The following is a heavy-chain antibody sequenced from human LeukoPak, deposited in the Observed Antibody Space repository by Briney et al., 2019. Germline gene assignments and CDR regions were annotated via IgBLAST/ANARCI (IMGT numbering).Heavy chain of an antibody. D-gene: IGHD3-22*01. V-gene: IGHV3-15*01. CDR1: GFTFSSFA. CDR2: IKSKTGGGTT. J-gene: IGHJ4*02. Sequence: GGSLRLSCAASGFTFSSFAMSWVRQAPGKGLEWVGRIKSKTGGGTTDYAAPVKGRFTISRDDSKNTLYLQMNSLKTEDTAVYYCTTVLYYCDSSGYTHFDYWGQGTLVTVSS. CDR3: TTVLYYCDSSGYTHFDY.